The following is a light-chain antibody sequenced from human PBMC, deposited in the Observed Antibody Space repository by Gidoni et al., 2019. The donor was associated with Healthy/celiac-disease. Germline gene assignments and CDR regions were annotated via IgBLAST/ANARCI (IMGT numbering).Light chain of an antibody. J-gene: IGLJ2*01. CDR3: QAWDSSTVV. Sequence: SYALTQPPSVSVSPGQTATITCSGDKLGDKYAPWYQQKPGQSPVLVIYQDNKRPSGIPERFSGSNSGNTATLTISGTQAMDEADYYCQAWDSSTVVFGGGTKLTVL. CDR1: KLGDKY. V-gene: IGLV3-1*01. CDR2: QDN.